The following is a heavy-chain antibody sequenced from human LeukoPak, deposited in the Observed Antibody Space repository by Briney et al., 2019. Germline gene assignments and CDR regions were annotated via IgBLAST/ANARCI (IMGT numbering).Heavy chain of an antibody. Sequence: SFGRRRIRQEQSKGLELVAVISYDGSNKYYADSVKGRFTISRDNSKNTLYLQMNSLRAEDTAVYYCAFRDPETFDIWGQGTMVTVSS. CDR1: SFG. D-gene: IGHD5-24*01. CDR3: AFRDPETFDI. J-gene: IGHJ3*02. CDR2: ISYDGSNK. V-gene: IGHV3-30*04.